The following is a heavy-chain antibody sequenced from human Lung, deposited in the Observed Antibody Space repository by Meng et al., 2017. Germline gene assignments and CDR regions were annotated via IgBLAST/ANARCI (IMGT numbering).Heavy chain of an antibody. CDR1: GYNFPDYY. Sequence: QVQLGRYGAEVKKPRASVKFSCKHSGYNFPDYYIHWVRRAPGQGLEWMGRINPKSGDTHYAQKFQARVTMTGDTSISTAYMELSGLRSDDTAMYYCARDEDISAAGKLFGDYWGQGTLVTVSS. CDR3: ARDEDISAAGKLFGDY. D-gene: IGHD6-25*01. CDR2: INPKSGDT. V-gene: IGHV1-2*06. J-gene: IGHJ4*02.